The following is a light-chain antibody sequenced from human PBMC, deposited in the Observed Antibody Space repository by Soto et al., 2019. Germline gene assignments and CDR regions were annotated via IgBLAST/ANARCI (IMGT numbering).Light chain of an antibody. CDR2: DAS. CDR3: QQRSNWPPMYT. Sequence: EIVLTQSPATLSLSPGERATLSCRASQTVTSYLGWYQQKPGQAPRLLIYDASTRAAGIPARFSGSGSGTDFTLTINSLEPEDSAVYYGQQRSNWPPMYTFGQGTKLEIK. J-gene: IGKJ2*01. V-gene: IGKV3-11*01. CDR1: QTVTSY.